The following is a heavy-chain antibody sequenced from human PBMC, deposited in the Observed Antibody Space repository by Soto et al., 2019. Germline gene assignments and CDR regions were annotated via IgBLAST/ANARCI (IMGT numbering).Heavy chain of an antibody. CDR3: ARGGTLRYFDWLLYY. V-gene: IGHV1-2*04. J-gene: IGHJ4*02. CDR2: INPNSGGT. Sequence: ASVKVSCKASGYTFTGYYMHWVRQAPGQGLEWMGWINPNSGGTNYAQKFQGWVTMTRDTSISTAYMELSRLRSDDTAVYYCARGGTLRYFDWLLYYWGQGTLVTVSS. D-gene: IGHD3-9*01. CDR1: GYTFTGYY.